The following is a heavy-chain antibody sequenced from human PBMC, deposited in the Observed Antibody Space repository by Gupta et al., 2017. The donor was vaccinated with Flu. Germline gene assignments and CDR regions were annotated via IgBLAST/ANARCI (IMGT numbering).Heavy chain of an antibody. V-gene: IGHV4-39*01. J-gene: IGHJ4*02. CDR2: SYYSGST. CDR1: GGSISRSSYY. CDR3: ARHLPGDY. Sequence: QLQLQESGPGLVKPSETLSLTCTVPGGSISRSSYYWCWIRQPPGKGLEWSGSSYYSGSTYYNPSLKSRVTISVDTSKNQFSLKLSSVTAADTALYYCARHLPGDYWGQGTLVTVSS.